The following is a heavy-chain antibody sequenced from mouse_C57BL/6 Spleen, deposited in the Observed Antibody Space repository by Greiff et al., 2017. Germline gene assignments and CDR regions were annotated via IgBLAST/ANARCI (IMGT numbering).Heavy chain of an antibody. CDR2: INPNYGTT. Sequence: EVQLQESGPELVKPGASVKISCKASGYSFTDYNMNWVKQSNGKSLEWIGVINPNYGTTSSNQKFKGKATLTVDQSSSTAYIQLNSLTSEDSAVYYCARLYYDYDEGYWYFDVWGTGTTVTVSS. D-gene: IGHD2-4*01. CDR1: GYSFTDYN. CDR3: ARLYYDYDEGYWYFDV. V-gene: IGHV1-39*01. J-gene: IGHJ1*03.